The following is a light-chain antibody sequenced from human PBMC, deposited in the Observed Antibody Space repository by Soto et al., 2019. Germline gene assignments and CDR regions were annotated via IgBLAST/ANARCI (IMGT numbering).Light chain of an antibody. CDR1: QSISSY. Sequence: DIQMTQSPSSLSSSVGDIVTITCRASQSISSYLNWYQQKPGKAPKLLIYAASSLQSGVPSRFSGSGSGTDFTLTISSLQPEDFATYYCQQSYSTLWTFGQGTEVDIK. CDR3: QQSYSTLWT. V-gene: IGKV1-39*01. J-gene: IGKJ1*01. CDR2: AAS.